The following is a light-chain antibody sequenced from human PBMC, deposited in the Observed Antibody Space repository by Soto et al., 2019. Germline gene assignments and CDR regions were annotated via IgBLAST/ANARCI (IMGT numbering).Light chain of an antibody. CDR1: SSDVGGYNY. Sequence: QSALTQPRSASGAPGQSITISCTGTSSDVGGYNYVSWYQQHPATAPKLIIFDVSKRPSGVPNRFSGSKSGNTASLTISGLRAEADADYYCCAYVGRNTYVFGTGTKLTVL. CDR3: CAYVGRNTYV. J-gene: IGLJ1*01. V-gene: IGLV2-11*01. CDR2: DVS.